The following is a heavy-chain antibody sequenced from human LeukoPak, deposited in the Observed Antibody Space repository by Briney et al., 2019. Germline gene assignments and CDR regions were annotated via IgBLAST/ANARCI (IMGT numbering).Heavy chain of an antibody. D-gene: IGHD4-23*01. CDR3: ARKTVVGSYFDY. Sequence: PGGSLRLSCAASGFTFSAYCMSWVRQAPGKGLEWVANIKQDGSDKYYVDSVKGRFTISRDNAKNSLYLQMNSLRAEDTAVYYCARKTVVGSYFDYWGQGTPVTVSS. CDR2: IKQDGSDK. CDR1: GFTFSAYC. V-gene: IGHV3-7*03. J-gene: IGHJ4*02.